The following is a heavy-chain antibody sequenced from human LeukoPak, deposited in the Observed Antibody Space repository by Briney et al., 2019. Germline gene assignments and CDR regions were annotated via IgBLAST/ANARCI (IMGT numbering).Heavy chain of an antibody. V-gene: IGHV3-21*01. CDR1: GFTFSSYS. Sequence: KTGGSLRLSCAASGFTFSSYSMNWVRQAPGKGLEWVSSISSSSSYIYYADSVKGRFTISRDNAKNSLYLQMNSLRAEDTAVYYCARDQDGDYFHYWGQGTLVTVSS. D-gene: IGHD2-8*01. CDR2: ISSSSSYI. CDR3: ARDQDGDYFHY. J-gene: IGHJ4*02.